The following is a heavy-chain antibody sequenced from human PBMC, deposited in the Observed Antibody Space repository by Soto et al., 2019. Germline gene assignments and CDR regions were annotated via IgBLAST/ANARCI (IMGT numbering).Heavy chain of an antibody. V-gene: IGHV1-69*01. CDR3: ARGRDQPPAGLYFDS. CDR1: GDAFTNYI. CDR2: IIPMFGTP. D-gene: IGHD2-2*01. J-gene: IGHJ4*02. Sequence: QVQLVQSGAEVKKPGSSVKVSCKASGDAFTNYIFDWVRQAPGQGLEWMGGIIPMFGTPKYAQTFQDRVTISADVSTGTAYLELTSLRFVDTAVYYCARGRDQPPAGLYFDSWGEGTRVTVSS.